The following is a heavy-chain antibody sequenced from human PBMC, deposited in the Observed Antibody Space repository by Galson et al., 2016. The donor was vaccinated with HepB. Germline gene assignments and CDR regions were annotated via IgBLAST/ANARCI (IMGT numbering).Heavy chain of an antibody. D-gene: IGHD4-23*01. J-gene: IGHJ6*02. CDR1: GFTFAGYA. CDR3: AKDLGTRGKYYYYGMDV. CDR2: MSGSGEDT. V-gene: IGHV3-23*01. Sequence: SLRLSCAASGFTFAGYAMSWVRQAPGKGLEWVSAMSGSGEDTYYADPVLGRFSISRDNFRNTLYLQMNSLRVEDTAVYYCAKDLGTRGKYYYYGMDVWGQGTTVTVSS.